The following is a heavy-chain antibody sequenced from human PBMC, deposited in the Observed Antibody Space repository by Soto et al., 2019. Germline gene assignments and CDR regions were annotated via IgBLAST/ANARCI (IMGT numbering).Heavy chain of an antibody. V-gene: IGHV3-30*18. CDR3: AKDQYGYCSSTSCSPSDY. Sequence: VGSLRLSCAASGFTFSSYGMHWVRQAPGKGLEWVAVISYDGSNKYYADSVKGRFTISRDNSKNTLYLQMNSLRAEDTAVYYCAKDQYGYCSSTSCSPSDYWGQGTLVTVSS. J-gene: IGHJ4*02. D-gene: IGHD2-2*01. CDR1: GFTFSSYG. CDR2: ISYDGSNK.